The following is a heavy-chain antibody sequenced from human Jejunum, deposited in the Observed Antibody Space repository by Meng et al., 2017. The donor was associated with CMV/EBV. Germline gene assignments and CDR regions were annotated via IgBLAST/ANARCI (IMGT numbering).Heavy chain of an antibody. Sequence: QITLKEFGPRLVKPTQNLKLTCSLSGFSPSTSGEGVGWIRQPPGKALEWLALIYRGDDKRYSPSLNSRLTIAKDTSKNEVVLTLTNMGPIDTGTYYCAHFVGGYYPSRPDYWGQGTLVTVSS. CDR2: IYRGDDK. J-gene: IGHJ4*02. V-gene: IGHV2-5*02. CDR1: GFSPSTSGEG. CDR3: AHFVGGYYPSRPDY. D-gene: IGHD1-26*01.